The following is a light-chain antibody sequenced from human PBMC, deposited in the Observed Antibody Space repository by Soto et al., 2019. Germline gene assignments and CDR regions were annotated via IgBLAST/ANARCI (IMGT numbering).Light chain of an antibody. CDR2: AAS. V-gene: IGKV3-20*01. J-gene: IGKJ4*01. CDR1: QSVTSSY. CDR3: QQYGYSAT. Sequence: EIVLTQSPGTLSLSPGERATLSCRASQSVTSSYLAWYQQKPGQAPRLLIYAASSRATGIPDRFSGSGSGTDFTLTISSLEPEDFAVYFCQQYGYSATFGGGTKVEIK.